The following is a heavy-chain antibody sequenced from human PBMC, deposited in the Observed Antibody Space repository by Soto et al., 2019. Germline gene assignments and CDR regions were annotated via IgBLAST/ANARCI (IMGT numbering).Heavy chain of an antibody. Sequence: GESVKISCKGSGYSFTSYCISWVRQMPGKGLEWMGRIDPSDSYTNYSPSFQGHVTISADKSISTAYLQWSSLKASDTAMYYCARRDIDAAMAFDYWGQGTLVTVYS. J-gene: IGHJ4*02. V-gene: IGHV5-10-1*01. CDR2: IDPSDSYT. CDR3: ARRDIDAAMAFDY. D-gene: IGHD5-18*01. CDR1: GYSFTSYC.